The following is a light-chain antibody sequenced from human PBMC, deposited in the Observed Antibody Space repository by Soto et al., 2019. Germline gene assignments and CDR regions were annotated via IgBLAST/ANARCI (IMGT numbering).Light chain of an antibody. CDR3: QQYNTRPQT. J-gene: IGKJ1*01. CDR2: GAS. Sequence: VLTQSPATLSVSPGERATLSCRASQNVGSNLAWYQHKPGQAPRLLISGASTRATGVPARFSGSGSGTEFALTISSLQSEDFTVYFCQQYNTRPQTFGQGTKVDIK. CDR1: QNVGSN. V-gene: IGKV3-15*01.